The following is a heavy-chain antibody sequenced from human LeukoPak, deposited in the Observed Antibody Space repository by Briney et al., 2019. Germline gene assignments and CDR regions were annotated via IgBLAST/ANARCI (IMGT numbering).Heavy chain of an antibody. CDR3: AKKTPGAYPFDY. D-gene: IGHD2-8*02. V-gene: IGHV3-23*01. J-gene: IGHJ4*02. CDR1: GFTFSSSA. CDR2: SGTAGDT. Sequence: PGGSLRLSCAASGFTFSSSAMNWVRQVPGKGLEWVSASGTAGDTYYAGSVKGRFTISRDDSKNTLYLQMTSLRAEDTAVYYCAKKTPGAYPFDYWGQGTLVTVSP.